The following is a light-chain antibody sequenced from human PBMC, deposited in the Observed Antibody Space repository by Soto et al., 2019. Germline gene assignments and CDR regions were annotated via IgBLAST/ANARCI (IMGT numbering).Light chain of an antibody. Sequence: QSALTQPDSVSGSPGQSITISCTATSXDVGSFNYVSWYQHHPGKAPKLMICEVTSRPSGVSNRFSGSKSGNTASLTISGLQAEDEADYYCVSYATSTTLYVFGSGTKVNLL. CDR3: VSYATSTTLYV. V-gene: IGLV2-14*01. J-gene: IGLJ1*01. CDR1: SXDVGSFNY. CDR2: EVT.